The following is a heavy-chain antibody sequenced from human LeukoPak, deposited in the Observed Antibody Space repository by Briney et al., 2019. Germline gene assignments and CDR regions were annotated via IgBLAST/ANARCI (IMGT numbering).Heavy chain of an antibody. V-gene: IGHV3-23*01. CDR3: AKDLPDIVVVPAAIRFDP. CDR2: ISGSGGST. Sequence: PGGSLRLSCAASGFTFSSYAMSWVRQAPGKGLEWVSAISGSGGSTYYADSVKGRFTISRDNSKNTLYLQMNSLRAEDTAVYYCAKDLPDIVVVPAAIRFDPWGQGTLVTVSS. CDR1: GFTFSSYA. D-gene: IGHD2-2*01. J-gene: IGHJ5*02.